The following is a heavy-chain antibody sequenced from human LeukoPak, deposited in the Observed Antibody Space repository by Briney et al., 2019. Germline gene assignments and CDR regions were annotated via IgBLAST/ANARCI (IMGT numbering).Heavy chain of an antibody. Sequence: PSETLSLTCTVSGGSISSSSYYWGWIRQPPGKGLEWIGSIYYSGSTYYNPSLKSRVTISVDTSKNQFSLKLSSVTAADTAVYDCARQIGYCSGGSCNTNWFDPWGQGTLVTVSS. D-gene: IGHD2-15*01. CDR1: GGSISSSSYY. CDR3: ARQIGYCSGGSCNTNWFDP. V-gene: IGHV4-39*01. J-gene: IGHJ5*02. CDR2: IYYSGST.